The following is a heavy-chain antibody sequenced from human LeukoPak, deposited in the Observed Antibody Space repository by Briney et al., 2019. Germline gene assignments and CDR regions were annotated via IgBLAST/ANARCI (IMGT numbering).Heavy chain of an antibody. Sequence: PSETLSLTCTVSGGSISSSFYYWGWIRQPPGKGLEWIGSIYHSGSTYYNPSLKSRVTISVDTSKNQFSLKLSSVTAADTAVYYCARAPSDGYNPNWFDPWGQGTLVTVSS. D-gene: IGHD5-24*01. CDR2: IYHSGST. V-gene: IGHV4-39*07. J-gene: IGHJ5*02. CDR1: GGSISSSFYY. CDR3: ARAPSDGYNPNWFDP.